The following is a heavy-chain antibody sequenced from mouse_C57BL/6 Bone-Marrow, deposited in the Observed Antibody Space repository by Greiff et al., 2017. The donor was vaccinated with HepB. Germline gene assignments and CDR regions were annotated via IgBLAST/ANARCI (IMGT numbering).Heavy chain of an antibody. Sequence: DVKLQESGGGLVQPGGSLSLSCAASGFTFTDYYMSWVRQPPGMALEWLGFIRNKANGYTTEYSASVKGRFTISRDNSQSILYLQMNALRAEDSATYYCARLTGAWFAYWGQGTLVTVSA. CDR3: ARLTGAWFAY. V-gene: IGHV7-3*01. CDR2: IRNKANGYTT. D-gene: IGHD4-1*01. CDR1: GFTFTDYY. J-gene: IGHJ3*01.